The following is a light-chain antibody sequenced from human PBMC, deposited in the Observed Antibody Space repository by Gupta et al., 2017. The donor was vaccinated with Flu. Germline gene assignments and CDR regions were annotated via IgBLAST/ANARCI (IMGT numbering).Light chain of an antibody. CDR2: EVT. J-gene: IGLJ3*02. V-gene: IGLV2-23*02. Sequence: QSALTQPASVSGSPGQSITISCTGTSGDVGRYNLVSWYQQHPGKAPTVIIYEVTQRPSGVSSRFSGSKSGNTASLTISGLQAEDGADYYCCSYAGDSTLVFGGGTKVTVL. CDR1: SGDVGRYNL. CDR3: CSYAGDSTLV.